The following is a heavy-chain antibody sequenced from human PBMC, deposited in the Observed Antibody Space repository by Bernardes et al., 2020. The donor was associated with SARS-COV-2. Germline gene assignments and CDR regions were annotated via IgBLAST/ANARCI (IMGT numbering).Heavy chain of an antibody. CDR2: IYYSGAT. J-gene: IGHJ4*02. D-gene: IGHD6-19*01. CDR1: RGSISFYY. CDR3: ARLAAVAAHFDS. Sequence: SETLSLTCTVSRGSISFYYWSWIRQPPGKGLEWIGYIYYSGATNYNPSLKSRLTLSVDTSKNQLSLKLSSVTAADTAVYYCARLAAVAAHFDSWGQGTLVTVSS. V-gene: IGHV4-59*01.